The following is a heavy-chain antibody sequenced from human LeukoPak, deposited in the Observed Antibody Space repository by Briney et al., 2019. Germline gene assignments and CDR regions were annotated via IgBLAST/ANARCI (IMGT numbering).Heavy chain of an antibody. Sequence: PGGSLRLSCAASGFTVSSNDMSWVRQAPGKGLEWVSYISNSGNTIKYADSMKGRFTISRDNAKNSLYLQMDSLRAEDTAVYYCARADDSSSGYFDYWGQGTLVTVSS. CDR3: ARADDSSSGYFDY. D-gene: IGHD6-6*01. CDR1: GFTVSSND. V-gene: IGHV3-11*04. CDR2: ISNSGNTI. J-gene: IGHJ4*02.